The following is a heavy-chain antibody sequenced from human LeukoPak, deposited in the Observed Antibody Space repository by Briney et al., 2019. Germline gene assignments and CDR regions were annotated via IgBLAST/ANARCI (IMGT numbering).Heavy chain of an antibody. J-gene: IGHJ3*02. CDR3: AREKSYYDSSGLGAFDI. D-gene: IGHD3-22*01. V-gene: IGHV3-21*01. Sequence: GGSLRLSCAASGFTFSSYSMNWVRQAPGKGLEWVSSISSSSSYIYYADSVKGRFTISRDNAKNSLYLQMNSLRAEDTAVYYCAREKSYYDSSGLGAFDIWGQGTMVTVSS. CDR1: GFTFSSYS. CDR2: ISSSSSYI.